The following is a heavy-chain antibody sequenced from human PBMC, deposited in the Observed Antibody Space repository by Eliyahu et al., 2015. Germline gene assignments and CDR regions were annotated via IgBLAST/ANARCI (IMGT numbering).Heavy chain of an antibody. CDR3: ARDSPLRGDWLLSDKYYFDY. D-gene: IGHD3/OR15-3a*01. Sequence: AASGFTFSSYWMSWVRXAPGKGLXWVSSISSSSSYIYYADSVKGRFTISRDNAKNSLYLQMNSLRAEDTAVYYCARDSPLRGDWLLSDKYYFDYWGQGTLVTVSS. CDR2: ISSSSSYI. V-gene: IGHV3-21*01. J-gene: IGHJ4*02. CDR1: GFTFSSYW.